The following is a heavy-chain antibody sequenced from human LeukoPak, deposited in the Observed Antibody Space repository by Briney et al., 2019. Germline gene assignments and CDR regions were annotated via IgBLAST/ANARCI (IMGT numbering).Heavy chain of an antibody. CDR2: IYYCGST. Sequence: SETLSLSCAVSGGSICSYYWSWIRRPPAKGVAWVGYIYYCGSTNYNPPLTSLVTLSVYTCNNKCSLKLSSVTAADTAVYYCARANGGIDYWGQGTLVTVSS. CDR1: GGSICSYY. J-gene: IGHJ4*02. D-gene: IGHD2-15*01. V-gene: IGHV4-59*01. CDR3: ARANGGIDY.